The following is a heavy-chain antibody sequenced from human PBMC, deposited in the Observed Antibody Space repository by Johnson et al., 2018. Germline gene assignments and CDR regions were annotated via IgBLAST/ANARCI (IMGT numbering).Heavy chain of an antibody. CDR2: INAGNGNT. V-gene: IGHV1-3*01. Sequence: QVQLVQSGAEVKKPGASVKVSCKASGYTFTSYAMHWVRQAPGQRLEWMGWINAGNGNTKYSQKFQGRVTITRDTSASTAYMELSSLRSEDTAVYYCARLGYRSVWIDAFDIWGQGTMVTVSS. CDR1: GYTFTSYA. D-gene: IGHD6-19*01. CDR3: ARLGYRSVWIDAFDI. J-gene: IGHJ3*02.